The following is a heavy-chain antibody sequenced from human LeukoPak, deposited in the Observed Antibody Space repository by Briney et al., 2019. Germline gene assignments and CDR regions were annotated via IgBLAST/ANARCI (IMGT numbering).Heavy chain of an antibody. V-gene: IGHV3-48*01. CDR3: ARSPRITMVRGVIQGWYFDL. J-gene: IGHJ2*01. D-gene: IGHD3-10*01. Sequence: GGSLRLSCAASGFTFSTYSMNWVRQAPGKGLEWVSYISSSSSTIYYADSVKGRFTISRDNAKNSLYLQMNSLRAEDTAVYYCARSPRITMVRGVIQGWYFDLWGRGTLVTVSS. CDR2: ISSSSSTI. CDR1: GFTFSTYS.